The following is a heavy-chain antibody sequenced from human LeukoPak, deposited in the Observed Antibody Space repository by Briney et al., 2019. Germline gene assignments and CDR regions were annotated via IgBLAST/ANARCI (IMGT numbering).Heavy chain of an antibody. Sequence: PGGSLRLSCAASGFTFSSYAMHWVRQAPGKGLEGVAVTSYDGSNKYYADSVKGRFTISRDNAKNSLYLQMNSLRAEDTAVYYCAREAYYYGGSGRGFDYWGQGTLVTVSS. J-gene: IGHJ4*02. D-gene: IGHD3-22*01. CDR3: AREAYYYGGSGRGFDY. V-gene: IGHV3-30*04. CDR2: TSYDGSNK. CDR1: GFTFSSYA.